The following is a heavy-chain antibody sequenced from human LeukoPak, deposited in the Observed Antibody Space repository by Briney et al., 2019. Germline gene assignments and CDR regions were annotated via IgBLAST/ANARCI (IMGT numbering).Heavy chain of an antibody. V-gene: IGHV4-39*01. Sequence: SETLSLTCTVSGGSISSSSYYWGWIRQPPGKGLEWIGSIYYSGSTYYNPSLKSRVTISVDTSKNQFSLKLSSVTAADTAVYYCARRPWYYDILTGYYYFDYWGQGTLVTVSS. D-gene: IGHD3-9*01. CDR1: GGSISSSSYY. J-gene: IGHJ4*02. CDR3: ARRPWYYDILTGYYYFDY. CDR2: IYYSGST.